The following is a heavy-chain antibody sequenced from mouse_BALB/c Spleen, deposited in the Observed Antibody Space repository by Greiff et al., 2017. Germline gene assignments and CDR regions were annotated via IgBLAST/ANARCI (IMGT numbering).Heavy chain of an antibody. CDR2: IWSGGST. V-gene: IGHV2-2*02. Sequence: QVTLKESGPGLVQPSQSLSITCTVSGFSLTSYGVHWVRQSPGKGLEWLGVIWSGGSTDYNAAFISRLSISKDNSKSQVFFKMNSLQANDTAIYYCARNSYRYDRQGPPDYWGQGTTLTVSS. CDR3: ARNSYRYDRQGPPDY. D-gene: IGHD2-14*01. CDR1: GFSLTSYG. J-gene: IGHJ2*01.